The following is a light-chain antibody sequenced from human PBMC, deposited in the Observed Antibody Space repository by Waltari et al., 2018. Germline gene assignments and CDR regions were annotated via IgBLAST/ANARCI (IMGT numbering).Light chain of an antibody. J-gene: IGKJ4*01. CDR3: QQYCTTPLT. Sequence: DIVMTQSPDSLAVSLGERATINCKSSQSVLFGLNNKNYLAWYQQKPGQPPKLLIYWASTRESGVPDRFSGSESGTDFNLTISSLQAEDVAVYYCQQYCTTPLTFGGGTKVEIK. CDR2: WAS. V-gene: IGKV4-1*01. CDR1: QSVLFGLNNKNY.